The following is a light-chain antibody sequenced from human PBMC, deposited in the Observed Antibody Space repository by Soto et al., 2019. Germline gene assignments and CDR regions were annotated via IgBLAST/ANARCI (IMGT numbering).Light chain of an antibody. CDR2: EVS. Sequence: EVVLTQSPLSLPVTVGQPATVSCRSSQSLLFFNGITYLTWFHQRPGQPPRRLISEVSNRDSGFQVRFSGSGLGNDVTLEISRGEAEDVGVLYCMQGTPWPLTFGGGTRVEIK. V-gene: IGKV2-30*01. J-gene: IGKJ4*01. CDR3: MQGTPWPLT. CDR1: QSLLFFNGITY.